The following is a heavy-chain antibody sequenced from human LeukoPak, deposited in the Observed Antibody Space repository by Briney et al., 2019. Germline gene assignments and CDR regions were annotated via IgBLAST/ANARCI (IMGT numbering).Heavy chain of an antibody. J-gene: IGHJ4*02. CDR1: GYTFTSYY. D-gene: IGHD3-10*01. Sequence: ASVKVSCKASGYTFTSYYMHWVRQAPGQGLEWMGWINPNSGGTNYAQKFQGRVTMTRDTSISTAYMELSRLRSDDTAVYYCARSRTGSGFLFDYWGQGTLVTVFS. CDR3: ARSRTGSGFLFDY. V-gene: IGHV1-2*02. CDR2: INPNSGGT.